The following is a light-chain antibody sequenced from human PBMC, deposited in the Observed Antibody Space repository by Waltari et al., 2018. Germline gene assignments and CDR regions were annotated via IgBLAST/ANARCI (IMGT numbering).Light chain of an antibody. CDR1: QSVSVW. J-gene: IGKJ1*01. V-gene: IGKV1-5*03. Sequence: DAQMTQSPSTLSASVGDRVTITCRASQSVSVWLAWYQQKPGKAPKLLISGASSLESGVPSRFSGSGSGTEFTLTISGLQPEDFATYYCQQYNTYSTFGQGTKVEIK. CDR2: GAS. CDR3: QQYNTYST.